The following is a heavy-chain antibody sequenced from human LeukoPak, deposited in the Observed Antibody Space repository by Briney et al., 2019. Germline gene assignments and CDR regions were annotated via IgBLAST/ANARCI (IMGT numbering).Heavy chain of an antibody. CDR1: GFTFSSYG. J-gene: IGHJ6*02. CDR2: ISYDGSNK. D-gene: IGHD4-17*01. Sequence: GGSLRLSCAASGFTFSSYGMHWVRQAPGKGLEWVAVISYDGSNKYYADSVKGRFTISRDNSKNTLYLQMNSLRAEDTAVYYCAKIYEETRLNPCNDYGDCTGDYYYYYGMDVWGQGTTVTVSS. V-gene: IGHV3-30*18. CDR3: AKIYEETRLNPCNDYGDCTGDYYYYYGMDV.